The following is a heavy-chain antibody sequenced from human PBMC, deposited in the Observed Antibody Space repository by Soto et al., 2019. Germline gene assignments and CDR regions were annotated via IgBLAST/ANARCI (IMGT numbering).Heavy chain of an antibody. V-gene: IGHV1-3*01. Sequence: QVQLVQSGAEVKKPGASVKVSCKASGYTFTSYAMHWVRQAPGQRLEWMGWINAGNGNTKYSQKFQGRVTITRDTSASTAYMELSSLRSEDTAVYYCARDVELNSGSYWGYYYGMDVWGQGTTVTVSS. CDR3: ARDVELNSGSYWGYYYGMDV. CDR2: INAGNGNT. CDR1: GYTFTSYA. J-gene: IGHJ6*02. D-gene: IGHD1-26*01.